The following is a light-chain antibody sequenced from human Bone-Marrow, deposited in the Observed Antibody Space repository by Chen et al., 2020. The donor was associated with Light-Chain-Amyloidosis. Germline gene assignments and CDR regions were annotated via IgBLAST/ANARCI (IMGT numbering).Light chain of an antibody. CDR1: QTISSDH. Sequence: EIVLTQSPGTLSLSPGERATLSCRASQTISSDHLAWYQQKPGRAPRLLMYGVSSRATGIPDRFSGGGSGTDFTLTISSLEPEDFAVYYCQQYGVSPRTFGQGTKV. CDR3: QQYGVSPRT. J-gene: IGKJ1*01. CDR2: GVS. V-gene: IGKV3-20*01.